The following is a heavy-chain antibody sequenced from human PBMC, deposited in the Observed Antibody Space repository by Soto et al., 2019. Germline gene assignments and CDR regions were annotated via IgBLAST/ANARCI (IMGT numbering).Heavy chain of an antibody. Sequence: GGSLRLSCAASGFTFSRYGMHWVRQAPGKGLEWVSSISSSSSYIYYADSVKGRFTISRDNAKNSLYLQMNSLRAEDTAVYYCARVVLGEYFDWLSFEPLDYWGQGTLVTVSS. CDR1: GFTFSRYG. V-gene: IGHV3-21*01. D-gene: IGHD3-9*01. CDR2: ISSSSSYI. CDR3: ARVVLGEYFDWLSFEPLDY. J-gene: IGHJ4*02.